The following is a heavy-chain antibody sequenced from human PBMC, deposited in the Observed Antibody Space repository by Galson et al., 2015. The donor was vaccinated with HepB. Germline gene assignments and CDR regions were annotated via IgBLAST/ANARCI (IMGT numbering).Heavy chain of an antibody. D-gene: IGHD2-2*01. Sequence: PALVKPTQPLTLTCTFSGFSLSTSGVCVSWIRQPPGKALEWLALIDWDDDKYYSTSLKTRLTVSKDTSKNQVVLTMTNMDPVDTATYYCARMTGISTRCHAYGLDIWGQGTTVTVSS. J-gene: IGHJ6*02. CDR2: IDWDDDK. CDR1: GFSLSTSGVC. CDR3: ARMTGISTRCHAYGLDI. V-gene: IGHV2-70*01.